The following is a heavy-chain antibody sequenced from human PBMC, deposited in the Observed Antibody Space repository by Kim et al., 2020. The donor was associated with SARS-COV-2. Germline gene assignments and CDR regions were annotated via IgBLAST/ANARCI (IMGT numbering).Heavy chain of an antibody. Sequence: GGSLRLSCAASGFTFSSYTMNWVRQAPGKGLEWVSSISSSSSYIYYADSVKGRFTISRDNAKNSLYLQMNSLGAEDTAVYYCARDKAEWLLYGYGMDVWGQGTTVTVSS. CDR2: ISSSSSYI. J-gene: IGHJ6*02. CDR1: GFTFSSYT. D-gene: IGHD3-3*01. V-gene: IGHV3-21*01. CDR3: ARDKAEWLLYGYGMDV.